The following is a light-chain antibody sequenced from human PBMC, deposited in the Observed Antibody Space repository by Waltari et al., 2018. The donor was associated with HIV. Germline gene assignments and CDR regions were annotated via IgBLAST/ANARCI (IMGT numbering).Light chain of an antibody. J-gene: IGLJ3*02. CDR1: STDVGGYNY. Sequence: QSALTQPASVSGSPGQSITISCTGSSTDVGGYNYFSWYQQHPGKAPRLMIYDVSTRPSGVSDRFSGSKSGDTASLTISGLQPEDEADYYCESYTSTSVWVFGGGTRLTVL. CDR2: DVS. V-gene: IGLV2-14*03. CDR3: ESYTSTSVWV.